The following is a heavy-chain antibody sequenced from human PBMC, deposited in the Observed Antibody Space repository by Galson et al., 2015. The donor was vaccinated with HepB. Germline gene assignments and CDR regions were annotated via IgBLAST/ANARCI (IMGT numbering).Heavy chain of an antibody. D-gene: IGHD3-22*01. CDR1: GFSLSTSGMC. CDR2: IDWDDDK. Sequence: PALVKPTQTLTLTCTFSGFSLSTSGMCVSWIRQPPGKALEWLARIDWDDDKFYSTSLKTRLTISKDTSKNQVVLTMTNTDPVDTATYYCARTPRRHYYGSSGYYLADYWGQGTLVTVSS. CDR3: ARTPRRHYYGSSGYYLADY. J-gene: IGHJ4*02. V-gene: IGHV2-70*17.